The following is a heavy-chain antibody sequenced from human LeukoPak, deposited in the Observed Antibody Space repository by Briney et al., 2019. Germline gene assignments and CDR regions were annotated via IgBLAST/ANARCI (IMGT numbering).Heavy chain of an antibody. J-gene: IGHJ3*02. CDR1: GFTFSSYA. V-gene: IGHV3-30-3*01. D-gene: IGHD6-13*01. CDR3: AKGPDTAAGPYDAFDI. CDR2: ISYDGSNK. Sequence: GGSLRLSCAASGFTFSSYAMHWVRQAPGKGLEWVAVISYDGSNKYYADSVKGRFTISRDNSKNTLYLQMNSLRAEDTAVYYCAKGPDTAAGPYDAFDIWGQGTMVTVSS.